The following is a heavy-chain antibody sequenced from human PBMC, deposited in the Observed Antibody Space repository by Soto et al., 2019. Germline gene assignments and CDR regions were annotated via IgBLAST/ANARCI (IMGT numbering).Heavy chain of an antibody. V-gene: IGHV3-33*01. J-gene: IGHJ4*02. CDR2: IRYDGSNI. Sequence: QVQLVKSGGGVVQPGRSLRLSCAASGFTFSGYGMHWVRQAPGKGLEWVAIIRYDGSNIYYADSVKGRFTISRDNSKDTLFLQMNSLRAEDTAVYYCARDGVGATTYFGYFDYWGQGTLVTVSS. CDR3: ARDGVGATTYFGYFDY. CDR1: GFTFSGYG. D-gene: IGHD1-26*01.